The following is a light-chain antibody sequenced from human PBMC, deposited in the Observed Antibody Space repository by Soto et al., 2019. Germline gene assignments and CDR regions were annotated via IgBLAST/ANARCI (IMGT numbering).Light chain of an antibody. J-gene: IGKJ1*01. V-gene: IGKV3-15*01. Sequence: EIDMTQSPSSLSMTPVARRALSSSAIQGVSSNLAWYQQKPGQAPRLLIYGASTRATGIPARFSGSGSGTEFTLTISSLQSEDFAVYYCQQYNNWPPTRTLGQGTKVDI. CDR3: QQYNNWPPTRT. CDR2: GAS. CDR1: QGVSSN.